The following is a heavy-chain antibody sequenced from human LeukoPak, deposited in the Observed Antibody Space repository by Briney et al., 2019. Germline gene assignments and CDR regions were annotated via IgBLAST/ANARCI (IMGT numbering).Heavy chain of an antibody. CDR3: ASGNSHAFDI. J-gene: IGHJ3*02. Sequence: GGSLRLSCAASGFTFSDYWMHWVRHAPGKGLMWVSTIDLAGVYTTYADSVKGRFTISRDNAKDTLYLQMISLRAEDTAVYYCASGNSHAFDIWGQGTMVTVSS. V-gene: IGHV3-74*01. CDR2: IDLAGVYT. CDR1: GFTFSDYW.